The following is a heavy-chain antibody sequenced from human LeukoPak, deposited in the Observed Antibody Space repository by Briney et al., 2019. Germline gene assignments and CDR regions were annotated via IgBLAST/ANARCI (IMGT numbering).Heavy chain of an antibody. D-gene: IGHD1-14*01. Sequence: ASVKVSCKASGYTLTNNGITWVRQAPGQGPEWMGWISANNAKTTYAQMLQGRVTMTTDTSTSTAYMELRSLRSDDTAVYYCARGLWSAGRAFDYWGQGTLVTVSS. V-gene: IGHV1-18*01. CDR3: ARGLWSAGRAFDY. CDR1: GYTLTNNG. CDR2: ISANNAKT. J-gene: IGHJ4*02.